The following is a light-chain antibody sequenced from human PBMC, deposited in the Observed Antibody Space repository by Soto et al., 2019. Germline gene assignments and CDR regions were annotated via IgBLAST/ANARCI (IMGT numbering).Light chain of an antibody. CDR2: GNS. CDR3: QSYDSSLKV. V-gene: IGLV1-40*01. Sequence: QSVLTQPPSVSGAPGQRVTISCTGSSSNIGAGYDVHWYQQLPGTAPKLLIYGNSNRPSGVPDRFSGSKSGTSASLAITGLQAEDEADYYGQSYDSSLKVFGGGTKVTVL. J-gene: IGLJ2*01. CDR1: SSNIGAGYD.